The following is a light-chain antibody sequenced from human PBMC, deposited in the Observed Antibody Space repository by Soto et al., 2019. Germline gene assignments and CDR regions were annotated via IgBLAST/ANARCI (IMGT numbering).Light chain of an antibody. CDR2: DAS. V-gene: IGKV1-5*01. J-gene: IGKJ1*01. Sequence: DIQMTQSPSTLAAPVVDGGNITCRASQSISSWLAWYQQKPGKAPKLLIYDASSLESGVPSRFSGSGSGTEFTLTISSLQPDDFATYYCQQYNSYSWTCGQGTTVDI. CDR3: QQYNSYSWT. CDR1: QSISSW.